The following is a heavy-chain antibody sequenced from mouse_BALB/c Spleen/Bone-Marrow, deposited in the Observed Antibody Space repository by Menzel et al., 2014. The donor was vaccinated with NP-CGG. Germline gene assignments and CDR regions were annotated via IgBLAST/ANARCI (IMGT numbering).Heavy chain of an antibody. D-gene: IGHD4-1*01. CDR2: ITKGGGST. J-gene: IGHJ4*01. CDR3: ARQLAYAMDY. CDR1: GFTFGDYY. V-gene: IGHV5-12*02. Sequence: EVKLVESGGGLVQPGGSLKLSCATSGFTFGDYYMYWVRQTPEKRLEWVAYITKGGGSTYYPDIVKGRFAISRDNAKSTLYLQMSRLKSEDTAMYYCARQLAYAMDYWGQGTSVTVSS.